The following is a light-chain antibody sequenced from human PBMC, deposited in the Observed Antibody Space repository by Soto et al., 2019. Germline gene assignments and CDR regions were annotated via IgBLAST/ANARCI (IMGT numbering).Light chain of an antibody. CDR2: EVS. J-gene: IGKJ2*01. CDR3: QQYKVYPYT. V-gene: IGKV1-5*01. CDR1: QSLTGR. Sequence: DIQMTQSPSTLSASIGDRVTLTCRASQSLTGRVAWYQQKPGRPPKLLIYEVSILESGVPSRFSGSESGTDFTLTISSLRPDDFATFYCQQYKVYPYTFGQGTRLDI.